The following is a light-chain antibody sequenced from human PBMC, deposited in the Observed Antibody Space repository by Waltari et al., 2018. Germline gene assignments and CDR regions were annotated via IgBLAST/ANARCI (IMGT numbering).Light chain of an antibody. CDR3: AIWYSSRRV. J-gene: IGLJ2*01. CDR2: YKSDADK. CDR1: NGINLGTYW. Sequence: QPVLTQPTSLSASPGASARFTCTFRNGINLGTYWIYWYQQKPGSLPRYLLSYKSDADKQQGSGVPSRFSGSKDASTNAGLLLISGLQSEDEADYYCAIWYSSRRVFGGGTKLTVL. V-gene: IGLV5-39*01.